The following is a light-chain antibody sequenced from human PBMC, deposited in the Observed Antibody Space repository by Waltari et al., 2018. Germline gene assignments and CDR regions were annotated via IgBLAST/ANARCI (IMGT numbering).Light chain of an antibody. J-gene: IGLJ3*02. CDR2: HVT. Sequence: QSALTQPASVSGSPGQSITISCTGTSSDIGANNYVSWYRQHPGKAPKLILYHVTTRPSGVSNRFSGSKSGNTASLTISGLHAEDEADYFCSSYTITYTRVFGGGTKLTVL. CDR1: SSDIGANNY. V-gene: IGLV2-14*01. CDR3: SSYTITYTRV.